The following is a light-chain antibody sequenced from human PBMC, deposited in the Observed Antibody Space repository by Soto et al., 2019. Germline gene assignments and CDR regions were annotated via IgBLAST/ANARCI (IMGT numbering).Light chain of an antibody. CDR1: QSIGSN. J-gene: IGKJ4*02. CDR2: DAS. CDR3: QQRTDWPLT. Sequence: EIVLTQSPATLSLSPGEGATLSCRASQSIGSNLAWYQQKPGQAPRLFIYDASNRATGIPARFSGSGSGTDCTLTISSLDADDFAVYYCQQRTDWPLTFGGGTKVEIK. V-gene: IGKV3-11*01.